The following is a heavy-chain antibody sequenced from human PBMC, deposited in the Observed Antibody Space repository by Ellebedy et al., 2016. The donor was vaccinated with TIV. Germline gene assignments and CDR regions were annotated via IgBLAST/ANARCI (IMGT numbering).Heavy chain of an antibody. J-gene: IGHJ5*02. CDR1: GFSVSSNY. V-gene: IGHV3-66*01. CDR3: ARERFPLPT. D-gene: IGHD3-16*01. Sequence: GESLKISCAASGFSVSSNYMTWVRQAPGKGLEWVSVIYSGNDTHYADSVKGRFTISRDIFKNSVFLQMDRLRAEDTALSYCARERFPLPTWGQGTLVTVSS. CDR2: IYSGNDT.